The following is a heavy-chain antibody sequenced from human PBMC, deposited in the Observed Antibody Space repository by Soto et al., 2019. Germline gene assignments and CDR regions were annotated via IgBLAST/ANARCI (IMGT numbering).Heavy chain of an antibody. CDR2: ISSSSSYI. Sequence: GGSLRLSXAASGFTFPSYSMNWVRQAPGKGLEWVSSISSSSSYIYYGDSVKGRFTISRDNAKNSLYLQMNSLSAEDTAVYYCERVSFMDDSSGYYVYYHYGMDVWGQGTTVTVSS. CDR1: GFTFPSYS. CDR3: ERVSFMDDSSGYYVYYHYGMDV. J-gene: IGHJ6*02. V-gene: IGHV3-21*01. D-gene: IGHD3-22*01.